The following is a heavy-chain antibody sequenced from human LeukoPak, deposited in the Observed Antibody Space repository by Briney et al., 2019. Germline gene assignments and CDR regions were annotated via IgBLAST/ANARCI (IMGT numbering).Heavy chain of an antibody. Sequence: SETLSLTCTVSGGSISTYYWSWIRQPPGKGLEWIGYIYYSGSTNYNPSLKSRVTISVDTSKKQFSLKLSSVTVADTAVYYCARLRGGSSDVVGYNYYYGMDVWGQGNTVTVSS. D-gene: IGHD6-19*01. J-gene: IGHJ6*02. CDR3: ARLRGGSSDVVGYNYYYGMDV. CDR1: GGSISTYY. CDR2: IYYSGST. V-gene: IGHV4-59*01.